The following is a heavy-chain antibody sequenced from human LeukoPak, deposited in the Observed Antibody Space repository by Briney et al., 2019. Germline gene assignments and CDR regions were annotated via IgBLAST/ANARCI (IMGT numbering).Heavy chain of an antibody. J-gene: IGHJ4*02. CDR1: GFTFSSYG. Sequence: GGSLRLSCAASGFTFSSYGMHWVRQAPGKGLEWVAVISYDGSNKYYADSVKGRFTISRDNSKNTLYLQMNSLRAEDTAVYYCAKDRDYDSSGYYHFDYWGQGTLVTVSS. CDR2: ISYDGSNK. V-gene: IGHV3-30*18. D-gene: IGHD3-22*01. CDR3: AKDRDYDSSGYYHFDY.